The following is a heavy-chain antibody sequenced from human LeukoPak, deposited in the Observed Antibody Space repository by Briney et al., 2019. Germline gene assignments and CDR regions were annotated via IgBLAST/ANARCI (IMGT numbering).Heavy chain of an antibody. V-gene: IGHV3-53*01. J-gene: IGHJ4*02. CDR1: GFTVSSNY. CDR2: IYSGGST. D-gene: IGHD3-16*02. CDR3: ARDYRRTFDY. Sequence: PGGSLRLSFAASGFTVSSNYMSWVRQAPGKGLEWVSVIYSGGSTYYADSVKSRFTISRDNSKNTLYLQMNSLRAEDTAVYYCARDYRRTFDYWGQGTLVTVSS.